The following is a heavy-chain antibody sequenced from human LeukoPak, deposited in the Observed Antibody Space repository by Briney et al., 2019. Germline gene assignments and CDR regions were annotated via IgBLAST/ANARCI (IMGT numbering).Heavy chain of an antibody. J-gene: IGHJ5*02. Sequence: PETLSLTCTVSGGSMSSHCWSWIRQPPGEGLEWVGYIYYSGSTNYNPSLKSRVTISVDTSKNQFSLKLSSVTGADTAVYYCARYGGYVPAGFDPWGQGTLVTVSS. D-gene: IGHD4-17*01. V-gene: IGHV4-59*11. CDR3: ARYGGYVPAGFDP. CDR2: IYYSGST. CDR1: GGSMSSHC.